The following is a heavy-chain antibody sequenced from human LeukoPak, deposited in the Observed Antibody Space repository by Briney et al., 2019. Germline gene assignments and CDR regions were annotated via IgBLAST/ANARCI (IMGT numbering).Heavy chain of an antibody. CDR3: ARDRPGNSLEY. CDR2: IIPLFDTI. D-gene: IGHD4-23*01. Sequence: GASVKVSCKASGYTFISFYMHWVRQAPGQGLEWMGEIIPLFDTINYAQNFQGRVTITADEFTSTAYMELSSLRSDDTAVYYCARDRPGNSLEYWGQGTLVTVSS. V-gene: IGHV1-69*13. J-gene: IGHJ4*02. CDR1: GYTFISFY.